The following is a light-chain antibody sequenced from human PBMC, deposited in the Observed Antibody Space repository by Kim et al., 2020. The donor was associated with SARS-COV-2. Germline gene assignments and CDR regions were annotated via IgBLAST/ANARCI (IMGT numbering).Light chain of an antibody. CDR3: QQLSSYPLT. V-gene: IGKV1-9*01. Sequence: ASVGDRVTITCQASQGISSYLAWYQQKPGLAPKVLIYSASALRSGVPSRFSGSGSGTDFTLTISSLQPEDFATYYCQQLSSYPLTCGGGTKVDIK. J-gene: IGKJ4*01. CDR2: SAS. CDR1: QGISSY.